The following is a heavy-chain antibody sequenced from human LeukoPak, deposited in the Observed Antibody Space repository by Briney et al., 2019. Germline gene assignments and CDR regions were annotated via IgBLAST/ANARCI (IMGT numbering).Heavy chain of an antibody. J-gene: IGHJ4*02. CDR1: GGSISSSY. CDR2: IYHSGST. Sequence: SETLSLTCTVSGGSISSSYWSWIRQPPGKGLEWIGHIYHSGSTNYNPSLKSRVTMSVDTSKNQFSLKLSSVTAADTAVYYCARASSEYDSSGYYDFDYWGQGTLVTVSS. CDR3: ARASSEYDSSGYYDFDY. V-gene: IGHV4-59*12. D-gene: IGHD3-22*01.